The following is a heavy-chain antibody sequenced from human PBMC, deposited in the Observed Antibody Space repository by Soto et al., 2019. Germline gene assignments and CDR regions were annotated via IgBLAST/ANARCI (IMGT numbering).Heavy chain of an antibody. CDR3: ATLAVAGGKGRGY. CDR1: GLTFSSYA. V-gene: IGHV3-23*01. D-gene: IGHD6-19*01. Sequence: EVQLLESGGGLVQPGGSLRLSCAASGLTFSSYAMSWVRQAPGKGLEWVSAIGSSGGSTYYADAVKGRFTISRDNAKSTVYLQMHSLRVEDTDVYYCATLAVAGGKGRGYWGQGTLVTVSS. J-gene: IGHJ4*02. CDR2: IGSSGGST.